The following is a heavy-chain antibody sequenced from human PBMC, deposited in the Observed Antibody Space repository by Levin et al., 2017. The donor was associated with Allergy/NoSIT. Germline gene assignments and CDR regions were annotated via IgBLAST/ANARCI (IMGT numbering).Heavy chain of an antibody. CDR3: VREIYCGGDCFPRPIDY. V-gene: IGHV3-48*01. CDR2: IRYSSRTK. CDR1: GFTFSTYS. D-gene: IGHD2-21*02. J-gene: IGHJ4*02. Sequence: GESLKISCVASGFTFSTYSFNWVRQAPGKGLEWVSYIRYSSRTKYYADSVKGRFTISRDNAKNSLYLQMDSLRAEDTAVYYCVREIYCGGDCFPRPIDYWGQGTLVTVSS.